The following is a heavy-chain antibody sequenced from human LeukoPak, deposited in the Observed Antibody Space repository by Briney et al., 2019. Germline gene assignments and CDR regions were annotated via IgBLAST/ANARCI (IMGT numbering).Heavy chain of an antibody. CDR3: ARTASYSGSYYGYFQH. CDR1: GFTFSSYS. J-gene: IGHJ1*01. Sequence: PGGSLRLSCAASGFTFSSYSMNWVRQAPGKGLEWVSSISSSSYIYYADSVKGRFTISRDNAKNTLYLQMNSLRAEDTAVYYCARTASYSGSYYGYFQHWGQGTLVTVSS. V-gene: IGHV3-21*01. CDR2: ISSSSYI. D-gene: IGHD1-26*01.